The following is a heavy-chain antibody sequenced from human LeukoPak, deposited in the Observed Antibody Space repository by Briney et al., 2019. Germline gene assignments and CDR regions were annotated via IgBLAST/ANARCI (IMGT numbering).Heavy chain of an antibody. CDR1: GFTFSSYA. CDR3: ARGQYYDFWSGPVDF. V-gene: IGHV3-21*01. Sequence: GGSLRLSCAASGFTFSSYAMSWVRQAPGKGLEWVSSISSGSSYMYYADSVKGRFTISRDNAKNSLYLQMNSLRAEDTAVYYCARGQYYDFWSGPVDFWGQGTLVTVSS. D-gene: IGHD3-3*01. J-gene: IGHJ4*02. CDR2: ISSGSSYM.